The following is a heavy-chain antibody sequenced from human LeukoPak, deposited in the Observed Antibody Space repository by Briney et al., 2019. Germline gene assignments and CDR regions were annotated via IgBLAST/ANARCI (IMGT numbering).Heavy chain of an antibody. D-gene: IGHD5-12*01. Sequence: GGSLRLSCAASGFTFSNYGMSWVRQAPGKGLECVGRIKSKTDGETTDYAAPVKGRFTISRDDSKNMLYLQMNSLKSEDTAVYYCTADLPPPRGYDYPFDYWGQGSLVTVSS. CDR3: TADLPPPRGYDYPFDY. J-gene: IGHJ4*02. CDR2: IKSKTDGETT. CDR1: GFTFSNYG. V-gene: IGHV3-15*01.